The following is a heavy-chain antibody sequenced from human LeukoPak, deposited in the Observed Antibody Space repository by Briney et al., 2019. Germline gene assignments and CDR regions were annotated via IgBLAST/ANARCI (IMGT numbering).Heavy chain of an antibody. CDR2: LSYTGKT. D-gene: IGHD2/OR15-2a*01. Sequence: SETLSLTCVVSGASVSSSHWNWIRQLPGKGLEWIGCLSYTGKTDYNPSLTSRVTISLETSKNQVSLKLRYVTPADTVVYYCSEGYFEPFDHWGQGTLVTVSS. J-gene: IGHJ4*02. CDR1: GASVSSSH. CDR3: SEGYFEPFDH. V-gene: IGHV4-59*02.